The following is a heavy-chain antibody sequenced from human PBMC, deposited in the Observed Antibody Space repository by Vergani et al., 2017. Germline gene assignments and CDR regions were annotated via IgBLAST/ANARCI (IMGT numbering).Heavy chain of an antibody. Sequence: QVQLVESAGGVVQPGGSLRLSCAASGFTFSNFGMHWVRQAPGKGLEWREYIGKDGINTRYRDAVKGLLSVSRDKSKDILYLQMDSLRSEDTALDYSAQYLRDSTDGLPDSWGPGTIVIVSS. D-gene: IGHD2-21*02. V-gene: IGHV3-30*02. CDR1: GFTFSNFG. CDR3: AQYLRDSTDGLPDS. J-gene: IGHJ4*02. CDR2: IGKDGINT.